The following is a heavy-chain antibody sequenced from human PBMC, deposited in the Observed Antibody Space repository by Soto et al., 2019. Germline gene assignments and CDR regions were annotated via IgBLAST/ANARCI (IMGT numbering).Heavy chain of an antibody. V-gene: IGHV1-3*01. CDR3: ARGASSVTTFYFDL. Sequence: ASVKVSCKASGYTFTSYGISWVRQAPGQRLEWMGWINPGNGNTKNSQKFQGRVTITRDTFASTAYMELSSLRSEDTAVYYCARGASSVTTFYFDLWGRGTLVTVSS. J-gene: IGHJ2*01. CDR1: GYTFTSYG. CDR2: INPGNGNT. D-gene: IGHD4-17*01.